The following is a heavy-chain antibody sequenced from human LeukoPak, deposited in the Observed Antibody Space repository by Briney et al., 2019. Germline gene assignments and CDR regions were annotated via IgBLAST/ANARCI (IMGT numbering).Heavy chain of an antibody. CDR2: ISSSGGTI. D-gene: IGHD3-9*01. Sequence: QPGGSLRLSCAASGITFRSNAMHWVRQAPGKGLEWVSYISSSGGTIYYADSVKGRFTISRDNAKNSLYLQMNSLRAEDTALYYCAKDINYDILTGWIDYWGQGTLVTVSS. V-gene: IGHV3-48*04. CDR1: GITFRSNA. J-gene: IGHJ4*02. CDR3: AKDINYDILTGWIDY.